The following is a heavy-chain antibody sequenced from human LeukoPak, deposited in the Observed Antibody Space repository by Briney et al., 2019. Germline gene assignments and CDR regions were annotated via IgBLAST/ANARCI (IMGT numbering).Heavy chain of an antibody. Sequence: ASVKVSCKASGYSFTGFYTHWLRQAPGQGLEWMGRIDPYSGGTNFAPKFQGRVSMTRDTSVTTAHMELNSLTSDDTAVYYCAKAGGSSWYSFDYWGQGTLVSVSS. J-gene: IGHJ4*02. CDR1: GYSFTGFY. V-gene: IGHV1-2*06. CDR3: AKAGGSSWYSFDY. D-gene: IGHD6-13*01. CDR2: IDPYSGGT.